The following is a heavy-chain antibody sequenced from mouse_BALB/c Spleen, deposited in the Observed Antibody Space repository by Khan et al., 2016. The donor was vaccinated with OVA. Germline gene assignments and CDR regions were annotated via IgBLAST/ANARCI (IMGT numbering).Heavy chain of an antibody. D-gene: IGHD2-10*01. V-gene: IGHV2-6-1*01. Sequence: VELKESGPGLVAPSQSLSITCTISGFLLTNYGVHWVRQPPGKGLEWLVVIWSDGSTTYNSALKSRLTISKDNSKSQVFLKMNSLQTDDTAMYFCARQPYYHYNIMDYGGQGTSVTVSS. CDR2: IWSDGST. J-gene: IGHJ4*01. CDR1: GFLLTNYG. CDR3: ARQPYYHYNIMDY.